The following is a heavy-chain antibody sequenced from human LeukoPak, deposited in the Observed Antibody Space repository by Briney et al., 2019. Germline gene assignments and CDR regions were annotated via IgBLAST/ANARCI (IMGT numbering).Heavy chain of an antibody. CDR1: GFTTNY. CDR2: IYSGDTT. V-gene: IGHV3-66*02. J-gene: IGHJ4*02. Sequence: PGGSLRLSCAVSGFTTNYMCWVRQAPGKGLEWVSVIYSGDTTYYADPVRGRFTISRDISKNTLYLQMNSLRPEDTAVYHCARDLWDATGYWGRGTLVTVSS. D-gene: IGHD3-3*01. CDR3: ARDLWDATGY.